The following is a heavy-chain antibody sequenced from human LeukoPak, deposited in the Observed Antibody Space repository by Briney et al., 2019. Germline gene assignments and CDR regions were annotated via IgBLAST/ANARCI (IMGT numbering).Heavy chain of an antibody. CDR3: GRRGSYEVGALPPRWFDR. V-gene: IGHV1-8*01. Sequence: GASVKVCCTAFGYTFTTYDVSWVRQAAGQGLEWRGWVNPNSGNTGYEQKFQGRITMTRDTSITTAYMELSTLTSEDTAVYYCGRRGSYEVGALPPRWFDRWGQGTLVTVSS. D-gene: IGHD1-26*01. J-gene: IGHJ5*02. CDR2: VNPNSGNT. CDR1: GYTFTTYD.